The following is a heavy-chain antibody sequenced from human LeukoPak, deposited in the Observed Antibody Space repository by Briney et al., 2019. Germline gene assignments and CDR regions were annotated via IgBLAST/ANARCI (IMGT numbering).Heavy chain of an antibody. CDR2: ISGSGSTI. CDR3: AKEDRQQWLVDY. J-gene: IGHJ4*02. V-gene: IGHV3-48*03. CDR1: GFTFSSYE. Sequence: GGSLRLSCAASGFTFSSYEMNWVRQAPGKGLEWVSYISGSGSTIYYADSVKGRFTVSRDNAKNSLYLQMNSLRAEDKAVYYCAKEDRQQWLVDYWGQGTLVTVSS. D-gene: IGHD6-19*01.